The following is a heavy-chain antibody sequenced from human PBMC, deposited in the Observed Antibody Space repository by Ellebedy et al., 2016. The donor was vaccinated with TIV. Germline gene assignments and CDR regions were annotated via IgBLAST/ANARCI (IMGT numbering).Heavy chain of an antibody. CDR1: GASISGYY. D-gene: IGHD3-10*01. CDR2: VYSNGNT. CDR3: TRDLMASGWFDP. Sequence: MPSETLSLTCTVSGASISGYYWGWIRQPPGKGLEWIGYVYSNGNTNYNPSLKSRATISVDTSNNYLYLKLSSVTAADTAIYYCTRDLMASGWFDPWGQGTLVTVSS. V-gene: IGHV4-59*01. J-gene: IGHJ5*02.